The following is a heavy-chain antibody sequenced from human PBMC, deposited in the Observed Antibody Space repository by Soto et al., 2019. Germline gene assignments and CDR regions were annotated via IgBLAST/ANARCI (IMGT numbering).Heavy chain of an antibody. Sequence: QVQLVQSGAEVKKPGASVKVSCKASGYTFTSYDINWVRQATGQGLEWMGWMNPNSGNTGYAQKFQGRVTMTRNTSISTAYMELSSLRSEDTAVYYCARGGVYCISTSCYYDAFDIWGQGTMVTVSS. V-gene: IGHV1-8*01. CDR3: ARGGVYCISTSCYYDAFDI. D-gene: IGHD2-2*01. J-gene: IGHJ3*02. CDR1: GYTFTSYD. CDR2: MNPNSGNT.